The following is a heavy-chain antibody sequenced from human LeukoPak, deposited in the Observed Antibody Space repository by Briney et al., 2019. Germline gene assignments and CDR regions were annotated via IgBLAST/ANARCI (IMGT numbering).Heavy chain of an antibody. J-gene: IGHJ4*02. V-gene: IGHV4-4*02. CDR1: TDSITSNW. CDR2: VHKSGST. D-gene: IGHD1-26*01. CDR3: AKEIVGAPTPGAY. Sequence: SETLSLTCAVSTDSITSNWWSWVRQPPGKGLEWIGEVHKSGSTNYYPSLQSRVTISIDKSKNQIALELTSVTAADTAVYYCAKEIVGAPTPGAYWGQGVLVTVSS.